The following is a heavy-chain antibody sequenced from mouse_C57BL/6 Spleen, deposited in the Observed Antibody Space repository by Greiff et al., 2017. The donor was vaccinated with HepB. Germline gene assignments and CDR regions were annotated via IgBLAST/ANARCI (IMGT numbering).Heavy chain of an antibody. CDR1: GYSITSGYY. Sequence: VQLQQSGPGLVKPSQSLSLTCSVTGYSITSGYYWNWIRQFPGNKLEWMGYISYDGSNNYNPSLKNRISITRDTSKNQFFLKLNSVTNEDTATYYCARGWVDYWGQGTSVTVSS. J-gene: IGHJ4*01. V-gene: IGHV3-6*01. CDR2: ISYDGSN. CDR3: ARGWVDY.